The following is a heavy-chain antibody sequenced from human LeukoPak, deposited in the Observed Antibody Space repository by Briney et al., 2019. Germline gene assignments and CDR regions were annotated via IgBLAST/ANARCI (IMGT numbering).Heavy chain of an antibody. V-gene: IGHV4-34*01. CDR2: INHSGST. J-gene: IGHJ4*02. Sequence: SETLSLTCAVYGGSFSGYYWSWIRQPPGKGLEWIGEINHSGSTNYNPSLKSRVTISVDTSKNQFSLKLSSVTVAGTAVYYCARVGPAYYDSSGQNHDYWGQGTLVTVSS. D-gene: IGHD3-22*01. CDR1: GGSFSGYY. CDR3: ARVGPAYYDSSGQNHDY.